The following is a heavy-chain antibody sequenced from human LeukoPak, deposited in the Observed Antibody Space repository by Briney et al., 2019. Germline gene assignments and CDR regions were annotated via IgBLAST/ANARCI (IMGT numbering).Heavy chain of an antibody. CDR3: ARGRGYDFWSGPPTAAFDY. Sequence: PSETLSLTCTVSGSSISSYYWSWIRQPPGKGLEWIGYFYYSGNTNYNPSLKSRVTISVDTSKNQFSLRLSSVTAADTAVYYCARGRGYDFWSGPPTAAFDYWGQGTLVTVSS. CDR2: FYYSGNT. V-gene: IGHV4-59*12. D-gene: IGHD3-3*01. CDR1: GSSISSYY. J-gene: IGHJ4*02.